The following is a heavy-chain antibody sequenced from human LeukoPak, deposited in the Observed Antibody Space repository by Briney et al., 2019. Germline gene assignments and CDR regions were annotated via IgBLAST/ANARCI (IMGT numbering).Heavy chain of an antibody. D-gene: IGHD3-10*01. Sequence: GASVKVSCKASGYTFTDSYMHWMRQARGQGLEWMGWINPQTGGTNYAQRFQGRVTMTRDTSIRTAYMELNSLRSDDTAVYYCARDGRLTIFVRGIITEGSPPKNWGQGTLVTVSS. CDR3: ARDGRLTIFVRGIITEGSPPKN. CDR2: INPQTGGT. J-gene: IGHJ4*02. V-gene: IGHV1-2*02. CDR1: GYTFTDSY.